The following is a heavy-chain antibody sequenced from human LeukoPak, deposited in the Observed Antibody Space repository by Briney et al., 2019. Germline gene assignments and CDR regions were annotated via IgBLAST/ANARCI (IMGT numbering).Heavy chain of an antibody. D-gene: IGHD5-18*01. CDR1: GGSISSYY. CDR3: ARLSYGLNYYYYYYMDV. CDR2: IYYSGST. J-gene: IGHJ6*03. V-gene: IGHV4-59*01. Sequence: SETLSLTCTVSGGSISSYYWSWIRQPPGKGLEWIGYIYYSGSTNYNPSLKSRVTISVDTSKNQFSLKLSSVTAADTAVYYCARLSYGLNYYYYYYMDVWGKGTTVTVSS.